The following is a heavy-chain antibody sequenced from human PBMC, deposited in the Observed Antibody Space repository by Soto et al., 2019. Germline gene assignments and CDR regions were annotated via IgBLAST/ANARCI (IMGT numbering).Heavy chain of an antibody. CDR1: GFTFSSYA. CDR3: AIDFNKWVMVHGDYYYGMDV. CDR2: ISYDGSNK. Sequence: GGSLRLSCAASGFTFSSYAMHWVRQAPGKGLEWVAVISYDGSNKYYADSVKGRFTISRDNSKNTLYLQMNSLRAEDTAVYYCAIDFNKWVMVHGDYYYGMDVWGQGTTVTVSS. V-gene: IGHV3-30-3*01. D-gene: IGHD2-8*01. J-gene: IGHJ6*02.